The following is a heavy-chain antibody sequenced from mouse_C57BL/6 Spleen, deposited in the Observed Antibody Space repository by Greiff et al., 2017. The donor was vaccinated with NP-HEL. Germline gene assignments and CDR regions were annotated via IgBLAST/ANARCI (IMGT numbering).Heavy chain of an antibody. CDR3: TRGGYYIYAMDY. CDR2: IDPETGGT. CDR1: GYTFTDYE. D-gene: IGHD2-3*01. Sequence: QVQLQQSGAELVRPGASVTLSCKASGYTFTDYEMHWVKQTPVHGLEWIGAIDPETGGTAYNQKFKGKAILTADKSSSTAYMELRSLTSEDSAVYYCTRGGYYIYAMDYWGQGTSVTVSS. V-gene: IGHV1-15*01. J-gene: IGHJ4*01.